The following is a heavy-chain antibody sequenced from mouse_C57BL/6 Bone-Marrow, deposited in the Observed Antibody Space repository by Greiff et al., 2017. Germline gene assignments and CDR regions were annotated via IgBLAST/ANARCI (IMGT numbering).Heavy chain of an antibody. CDR3: ARGGLSEYGSRYYAMDY. J-gene: IGHJ4*01. Sequence: QVQLQQSGAELAKPGASVKLSCKASGYTFTSYWMHWVKQRPGQGLEWIGYINPSSGYTKYNQKFKDKATLTADKSSSTAYMQLSSLTYEDSAGYYCARGGLSEYGSRYYAMDYWGQGTSVTVSS. V-gene: IGHV1-7*01. D-gene: IGHD1-1*01. CDR1: GYTFTSYW. CDR2: INPSSGYT.